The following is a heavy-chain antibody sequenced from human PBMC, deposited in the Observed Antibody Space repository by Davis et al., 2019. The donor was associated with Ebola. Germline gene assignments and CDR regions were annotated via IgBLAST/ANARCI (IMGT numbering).Heavy chain of an antibody. CDR2: IWYDGSNK. CDR3: ARGVGAATRFDP. Sequence: PGGSLRLSCAASKFTFSSYGMHWVRQAPGKGLEWVAVIWYDGSNKYYADSVKGRFTISRDNSKNTLYLQMNSLRAEDTAVYYCARGVGAATRFDPWGQGTLVTVSS. D-gene: IGHD4-17*01. CDR1: KFTFSSYG. V-gene: IGHV3-33*01. J-gene: IGHJ5*02.